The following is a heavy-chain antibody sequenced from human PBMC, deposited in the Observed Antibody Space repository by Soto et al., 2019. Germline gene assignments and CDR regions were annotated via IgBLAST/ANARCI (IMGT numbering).Heavy chain of an antibody. CDR1: GFTFSNXG. J-gene: IGHJ3*02. CDR3: ARTHKSIAVGAFDI. V-gene: IGHV3-33*01. CDR2: IWYDGSNE. D-gene: IGHD6-19*01. Sequence: QVQLVESGGGVVQPGRSLRLSCAASGFTFSNXGMHWVRQAPGKGLEWVAVIWYDGSNEYYADSVKGRFTISRDSSKNTLYLQMNSLRAEDTAIYYCARTHKSIAVGAFDIWGQGTMVTVSS.